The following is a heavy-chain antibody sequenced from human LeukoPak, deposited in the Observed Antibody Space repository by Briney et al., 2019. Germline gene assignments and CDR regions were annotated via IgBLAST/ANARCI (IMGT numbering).Heavy chain of an antibody. D-gene: IGHD2-15*01. J-gene: IGHJ4*02. V-gene: IGHV1-3*01. CDR2: LNAGNGLT. CDR3: ATSRNSARGIDY. CDR1: GYTFITYV. Sequence: VASVKVSCKASGYTFITYVMHWVRQAPGQRLEWMGWLNAGNGLTKYSQKFQGTVTITRDTSASTAYMELSSLRSEDTAVYYCATSRNSARGIDYWGQGTLVTVSS.